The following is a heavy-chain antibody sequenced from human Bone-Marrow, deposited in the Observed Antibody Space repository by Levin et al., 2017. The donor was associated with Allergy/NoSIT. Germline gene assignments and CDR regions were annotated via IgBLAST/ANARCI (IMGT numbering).Heavy chain of an antibody. J-gene: IGHJ6*04. CDR3: ARGRGNGGISPHYDT. D-gene: IGHD3-22*01. Sequence: SETLSLTCAVSGDSITSSDSSWNWIRQPPGKGLQWLGFIFQSGSAYYNPSFESRISMSVDRSGNHFSLRLNSVTAADTAVYYCARGRGNGGISPHYDTWGKGTMVTVSS. CDR2: IFQSGSA. CDR1: GDSITSSDSS. V-gene: IGHV4-30-2*01.